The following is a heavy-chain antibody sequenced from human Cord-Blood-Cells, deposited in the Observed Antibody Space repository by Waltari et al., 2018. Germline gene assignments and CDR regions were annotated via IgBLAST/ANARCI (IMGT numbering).Heavy chain of an antibody. Sequence: EVQLLESGGGLVQPGGSVSISCAASGFDFSSYAMSWVGPAPGKWLEWVSAISGSGGSTYYADSVKGRFTISRDNSKNTLYLQMNSLRAEDTAVYYCAKLKGYSYGYPYYFDYWGQGTLVTVSS. V-gene: IGHV3-23*01. J-gene: IGHJ4*02. CDR2: ISGSGGST. CDR1: GFDFSSYA. CDR3: AKLKGYSYGYPYYFDY. D-gene: IGHD5-18*01.